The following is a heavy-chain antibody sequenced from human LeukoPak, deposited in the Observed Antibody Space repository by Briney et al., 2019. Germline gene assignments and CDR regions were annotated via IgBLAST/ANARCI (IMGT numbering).Heavy chain of an antibody. CDR2: ISSGSAI. J-gene: IGHJ4*02. CDR3: ARESIAVAGALFDY. Sequence: GGSLRLSCAASGFTFSSYEMNWVRQAPGKGLEWVSYISSGSAIYDADSVKGRFTISRDNAKNSLYLQMNSLRAEDTAVYYCARESIAVAGALFDYWGQGTLVTVSS. CDR1: GFTFSSYE. V-gene: IGHV3-48*03. D-gene: IGHD6-19*01.